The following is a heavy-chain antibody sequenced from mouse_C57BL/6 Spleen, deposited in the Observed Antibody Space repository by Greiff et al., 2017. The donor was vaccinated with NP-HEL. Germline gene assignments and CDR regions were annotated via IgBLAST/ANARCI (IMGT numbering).Heavy chain of an antibody. Sequence: EVKLQESGPGLVKPSQSLSLTCSVTGYSITSGYYWNWIRQFPGNKLEWMGYISYDGSNNYNPSLKNRISITRDTSKNQFFLKLNSVTTEDTATYYCARSPYGNPFDYWGQGTTLTVSS. V-gene: IGHV3-6*01. D-gene: IGHD2-1*01. J-gene: IGHJ2*01. CDR1: GYSITSGYY. CDR2: ISYDGSN. CDR3: ARSPYGNPFDY.